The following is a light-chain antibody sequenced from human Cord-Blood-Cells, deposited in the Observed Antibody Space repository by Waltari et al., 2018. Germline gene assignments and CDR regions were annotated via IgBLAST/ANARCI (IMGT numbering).Light chain of an antibody. V-gene: IGLV2-14*01. Sequence: QSALTQPASVSGSPGQSITISCTGTSSDVGGYNYVSWYQQHPGKAPKLMIYDVSKRPSGVANRFPGAKSGTTASLTSSGLQAEDEADYYCSSYTSSSTWVFGGGTKLTVL. CDR1: SSDVGGYNY. CDR2: DVS. J-gene: IGLJ3*02. CDR3: SSYTSSSTWV.